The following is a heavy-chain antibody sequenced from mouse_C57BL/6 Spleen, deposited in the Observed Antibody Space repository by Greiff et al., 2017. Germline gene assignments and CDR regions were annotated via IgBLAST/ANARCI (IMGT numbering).Heavy chain of an antibody. V-gene: IGHV1-42*01. Sequence: VQLQQSGPELVKPGASVKISCKASGYSFTGYYMNWVKQSPEKSLEWIGEINPSTGGTTYNQKFQAKATLTVDKSSSTAYMQFKSLTSEYSAVYYCARAYGNNYFDYWGQGTTLTVSS. D-gene: IGHD2-1*01. J-gene: IGHJ2*01. CDR1: GYSFTGYY. CDR2: INPSTGGT. CDR3: ARAYGNNYFDY.